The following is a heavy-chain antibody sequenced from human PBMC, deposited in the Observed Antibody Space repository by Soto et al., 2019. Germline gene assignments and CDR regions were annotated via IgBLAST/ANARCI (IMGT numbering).Heavy chain of an antibody. CDR3: ARLKWELLASSSTGMYA. J-gene: IGHJ6*02. D-gene: IGHD1-26*01. CDR2: IYYSGST. CDR1: GGSISSYY. Sequence: PSETLSLTCTVTGGSISSYYWSWIRQPPGKGLEWIGYIYYSGSTNYNPSLKSRVTISVDTSKNQFSLKLSSVTAADTAVYYCARLKWELLASSSTGMYARGQ. V-gene: IGHV4-59*01.